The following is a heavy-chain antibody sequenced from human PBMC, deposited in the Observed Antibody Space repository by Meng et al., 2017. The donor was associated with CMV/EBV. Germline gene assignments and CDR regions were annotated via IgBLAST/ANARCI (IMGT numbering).Heavy chain of an antibody. CDR3: ARGRVSSWYGTSYYYYGMDV. D-gene: IGHD6-13*01. CDR1: GGSFSGYY. Sequence: GSLRLSCAVYGGSFSGYYWSWIRQPPGKGLEWIGEINHSGSTNYNPSLKSRVTISVDTSKNQFSLKLSSVTAADTVVYYCARGRVSSWYGTSYYYYGMDVWGQGTTVTVSS. V-gene: IGHV4-34*01. J-gene: IGHJ6*02. CDR2: INHSGST.